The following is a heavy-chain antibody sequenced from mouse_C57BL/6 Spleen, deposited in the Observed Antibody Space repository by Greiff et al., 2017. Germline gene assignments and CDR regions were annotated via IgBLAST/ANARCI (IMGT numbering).Heavy chain of an antibody. D-gene: IGHD1-1*01. J-gene: IGHJ2*01. CDR1: GYTFTSYW. V-gene: IGHV1-74*01. CDR3: ARSGYYYGSSYVGYFDY. Sequence: QVQLKQPGAELVKPGASVKVSCKASGYTFTSYWMHWVKQRPGQGLEWIGRIHPSDSDTNYNQKFKGKATLTVDKSSSTAYMQLSSLTSEDSAVYYCARSGYYYGSSYVGYFDYWGQGTTLTVSS. CDR2: IHPSDSDT.